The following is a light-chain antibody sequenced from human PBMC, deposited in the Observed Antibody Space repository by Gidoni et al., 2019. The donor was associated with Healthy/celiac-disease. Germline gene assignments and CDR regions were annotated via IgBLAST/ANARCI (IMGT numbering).Light chain of an antibody. J-gene: IGKJ2*01. V-gene: IGKV2-30*01. CDR3: MQGTHWPYT. Sequence: DVVMTQSPLSLPVTLGQPASISCRSSQSLVYSDANTYLNWFQQRPGQSPRRLISKVSDRDSGVPYIFSGMGSGTDFTLTISRVEADYVGVYYGMQGTHWPYTFGQGTKLEIK. CDR1: QSLVYSDANTY. CDR2: KVS.